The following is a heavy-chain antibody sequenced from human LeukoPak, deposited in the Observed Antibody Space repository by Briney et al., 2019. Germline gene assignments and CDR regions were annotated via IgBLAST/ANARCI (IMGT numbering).Heavy chain of an antibody. CDR2: INHSGST. J-gene: IGHJ4*02. CDR1: GGSFSGYY. D-gene: IGHD3-3*01. Sequence: SETLSLTCAVYGGSFSGYYWSWIRQPPGKGLEWIGEINHSGSTNYNPSLKGRVTISVDTSKNQFSLKLSTVTAADTAVYYCARLDTEWAPGLDYWGQGTLVTVSS. V-gene: IGHV4-34*01. CDR3: ARLDTEWAPGLDY.